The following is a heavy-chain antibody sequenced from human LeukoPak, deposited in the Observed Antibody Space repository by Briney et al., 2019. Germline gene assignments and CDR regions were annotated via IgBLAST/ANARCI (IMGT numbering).Heavy chain of an antibody. CDR2: IYHSGNN. CDR3: ARGGGDFVPKWLDP. J-gene: IGHJ5*02. Sequence: SETLSLTCTVSGGSISSGDYYWSWIRQPPGKGLEWIGYIYHSGNNYYNPSLKSRLMISVATSKNQFSLRLSSVTAADTAVYYCARGGGDFVPKWLDPWGQGTLVTVSS. V-gene: IGHV4-30-4*01. D-gene: IGHD4-17*01. CDR1: GGSISSGDYY.